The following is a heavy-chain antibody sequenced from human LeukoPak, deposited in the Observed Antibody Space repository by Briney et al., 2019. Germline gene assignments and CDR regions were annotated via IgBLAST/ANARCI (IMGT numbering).Heavy chain of an antibody. V-gene: IGHV3-9*01. Sequence: GGSLRLSCAASGFTFDDYAMHWVRQAPGKGLEWVSGISWNSGSIGYADSVKGRFTISRDNAKNSLHLQMNSLRAEDTALYYCAKDIADNYYYYYMDVWGKGTTVTISS. CDR3: AKDIADNYYYYYMDV. J-gene: IGHJ6*03. CDR2: ISWNSGSI. CDR1: GFTFDDYA.